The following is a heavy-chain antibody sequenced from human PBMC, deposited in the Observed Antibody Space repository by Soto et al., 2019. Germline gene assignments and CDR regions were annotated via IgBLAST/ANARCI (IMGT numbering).Heavy chain of an antibody. V-gene: IGHV4-30-2*01. CDR3: ARDRTGTNWFDP. D-gene: IGHD1-7*01. J-gene: IGHJ5*02. Sequence: PSVTLSVTCAVSGGSIISGGYSWSWNRQPPGKGLEWIGYIYHSGSTYYNPSLKSRVTISVDRSKNQFSLKLSSVTAADTAVYYCARDRTGTNWFDPWGQGTLVTVSS. CDR2: IYHSGST. CDR1: GGSIISGGYS.